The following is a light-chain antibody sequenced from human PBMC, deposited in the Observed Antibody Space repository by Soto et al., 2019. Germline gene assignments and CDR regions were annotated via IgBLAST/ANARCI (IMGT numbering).Light chain of an antibody. CDR1: QSVLYSSNNKNY. J-gene: IGKJ1*01. CDR2: WAS. Sequence: DIVMTQSPDSLAVSLGERANISCKSSQSVLYSSNNKNYLAWYQQKPGQPPQLLIYWASTRESGVPDRFSGSGSGTDFTLTISSLQAEDVAVYFCQQYYSSWTFGQGTKVGIK. CDR3: QQYYSSWT. V-gene: IGKV4-1*01.